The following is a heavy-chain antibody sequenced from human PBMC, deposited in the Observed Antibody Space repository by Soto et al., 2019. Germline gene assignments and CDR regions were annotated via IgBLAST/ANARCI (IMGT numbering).Heavy chain of an antibody. CDR1: GYTFTSYA. D-gene: IGHD3-22*01. CDR2: INAGNGNT. Sequence: GASVKVSCKASGYTFTSYAMHWVRQAPGQRLEWMGWINAGNGNTKYSQKFQGRVTITRDTSASTAYMELRGLRSEDTAVYYCAISYDSSGYYLYFDYWGQGTLVNVSS. J-gene: IGHJ4*02. CDR3: AISYDSSGYYLYFDY. V-gene: IGHV1-3*01.